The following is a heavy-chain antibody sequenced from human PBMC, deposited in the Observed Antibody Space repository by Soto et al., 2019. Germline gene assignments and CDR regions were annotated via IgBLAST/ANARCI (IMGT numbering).Heavy chain of an antibody. CDR1: GGSISSYY. CDR3: ARASYYYDSSGYPRPLFDY. CDR2: IYYIGSA. V-gene: IGHV4-59*01. Sequence: SETLSLTCTVSGGSISSYYWSWIRQPPGKGLEWIGYIYYIGSANYNPSLKSRVTISVDTSKNQFSLKLSSVTAADTAVYYCARASYYYDSSGYPRPLFDYWGQGTLVTVSS. J-gene: IGHJ4*02. D-gene: IGHD3-22*01.